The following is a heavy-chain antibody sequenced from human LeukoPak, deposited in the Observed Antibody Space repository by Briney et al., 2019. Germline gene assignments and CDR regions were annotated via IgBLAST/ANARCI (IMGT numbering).Heavy chain of an antibody. J-gene: IGHJ6*03. V-gene: IGHV4-61*02. Sequence: SETLSLTCTVSGGSISSGSYYWTCIRQPAGNGLEWIGRIYTSGSSNYNPSLKSRVTISVDTSKNQFSLKLSSVTAADTAVYYCARGYCSGGSCYSYYYYNYMDVWGKGTTVTVSS. CDR1: GGSISSGSYY. D-gene: IGHD2-15*01. CDR3: ARGYCSGGSCYSYYYYNYMDV. CDR2: IYTSGSS.